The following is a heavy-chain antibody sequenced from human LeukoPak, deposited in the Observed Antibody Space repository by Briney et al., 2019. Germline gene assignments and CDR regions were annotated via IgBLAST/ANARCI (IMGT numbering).Heavy chain of an antibody. D-gene: IGHD3-16*01. J-gene: IGHJ3*02. V-gene: IGHV4-61*02. CDR1: DDSIDSVSYY. CDR3: ARDGGLAITGHAALHI. CDR2: IHSSGTS. Sequence: SETLSLTCRVSDDSIDSVSYYWHWLRQAAGKGLEWVGRIHSSGTSNSNPSLKSRVTMSVDTSKKEFSLKVDSVTAADTATYFCARDGGLAITGHAALHIWGPGTTVSVSS.